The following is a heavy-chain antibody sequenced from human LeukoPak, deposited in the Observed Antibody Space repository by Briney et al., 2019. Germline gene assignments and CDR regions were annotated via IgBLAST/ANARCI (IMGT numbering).Heavy chain of an antibody. D-gene: IGHD3-3*01. J-gene: IGHJ4*02. V-gene: IGHV4-34*12. CDR1: GGSFNGYY. CDR3: ASTIFGVVQNFDY. CDR2: IIHSGRT. Sequence: SETLSLTCAVYGGSFNGYYWSWIRQPPGKGLEWIGEIIHSGRTSYNPSLKGRVTISIDTSKHQFSLNLSSVTAADTAVYYCASTIFGVVQNFDYWGQGTLVTVSS.